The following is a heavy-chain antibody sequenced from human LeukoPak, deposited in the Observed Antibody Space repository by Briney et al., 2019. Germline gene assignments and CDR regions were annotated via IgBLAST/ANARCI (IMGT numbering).Heavy chain of an antibody. V-gene: IGHV4-34*01. D-gene: IGHD2-15*01. J-gene: IGHJ6*03. CDR1: GGSFSGYY. Sequence: PSETLSLTCAVYGGSFSGYYWSWIRQPPGKGLEWIGEINHSGSTNYNPSLKSRVTISVDTSKNQFSLKLSSVTAADTAVYYCARAGRVRLLLRDYYMDVWGKGTTVTISS. CDR2: INHSGST. CDR3: ARAGRVRLLLRDYYMDV.